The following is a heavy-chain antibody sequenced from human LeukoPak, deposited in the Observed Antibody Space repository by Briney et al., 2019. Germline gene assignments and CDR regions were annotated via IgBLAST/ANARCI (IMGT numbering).Heavy chain of an antibody. Sequence: GVSLRLSCAASGFTFSSYAMIWVRQAPGKGLEGVSAISGSGCSTYYADSVKGRFTISRDNSKNTLYLQMNSLRAEDTAVYYCARDGQGSVTAAFDIWDQETMVTVYS. J-gene: IGHJ3*02. V-gene: IGHV3-23*01. CDR3: ARDGQGSVTAAFDI. CDR2: ISGSGCST. CDR1: GFTFSSYA. D-gene: IGHD5/OR15-5a*01.